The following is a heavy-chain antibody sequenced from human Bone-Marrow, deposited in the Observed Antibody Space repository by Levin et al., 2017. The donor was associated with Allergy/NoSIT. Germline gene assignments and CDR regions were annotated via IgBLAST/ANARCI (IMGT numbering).Heavy chain of an antibody. D-gene: IGHD6-19*01. Sequence: GGSLRLSCSASGFTFRDYFMSWIRQTPGKGLEWISSISTFGSTTSYADSVKGRLTTYRDNAQNSLFLQMSSLRAEDTAVYYCARQIAVSGLFDYWGQGTLVTVSS. J-gene: IGHJ4*02. CDR3: ARQIAVSGLFDY. V-gene: IGHV3-11*01. CDR1: GFTFRDYF. CDR2: ISTFGSTT.